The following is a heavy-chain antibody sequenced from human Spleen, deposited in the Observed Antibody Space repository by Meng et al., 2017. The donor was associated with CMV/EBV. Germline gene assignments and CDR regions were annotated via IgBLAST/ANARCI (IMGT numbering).Heavy chain of an antibody. CDR3: AREGYCSSTSCRWWFDP. J-gene: IGHJ5*02. Sequence: GSFSGYYWSWIRQPPGKGLEWIGEINHSGSTNYNPSVKSRVTISIDTSKNQFSLKLTSATAADTAVYYCAREGYCSSTSCRWWFDPWGQGTLVTVSS. CDR1: GSFSGYY. CDR2: INHSGST. V-gene: IGHV4-34*01. D-gene: IGHD2-2*01.